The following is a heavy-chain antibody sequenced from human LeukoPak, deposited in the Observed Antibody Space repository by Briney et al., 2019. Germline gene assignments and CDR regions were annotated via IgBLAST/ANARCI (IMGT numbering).Heavy chain of an antibody. V-gene: IGHV1-2*02. Sequence: GASVKVSCKASGYTFTGYYMHWVRQAPGQGLEWMGWINPNSGGTNYAQKFQGRVTMTRETSISTSYRELSRLRSDDTAMYYCARENAGGGFDPWGEGTLVTVSS. CDR3: ARENAGGGFDP. D-gene: IGHD1-1*01. CDR2: INPNSGGT. J-gene: IGHJ5*02. CDR1: GYTFTGYY.